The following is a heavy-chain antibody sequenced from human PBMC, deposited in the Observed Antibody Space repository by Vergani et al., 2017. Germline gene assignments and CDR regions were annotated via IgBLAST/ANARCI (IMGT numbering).Heavy chain of an antibody. CDR2: INHSGST. V-gene: IGHV4-34*01. Sequence: QVQLQQWGAGLLKPSETLSLTCAVYGGSFSGYYWSWIRQPPGKGLEWIGEINHSGSTNYNPSLKSRVTISVDTSKNQFSLKLSSVTAADTAVYYCARFRGVVVVPAAPAGFDYWGQGTLVTVSS. J-gene: IGHJ4*02. CDR1: GGSFSGYY. CDR3: ARFRGVVVVPAAPAGFDY. D-gene: IGHD2-2*01.